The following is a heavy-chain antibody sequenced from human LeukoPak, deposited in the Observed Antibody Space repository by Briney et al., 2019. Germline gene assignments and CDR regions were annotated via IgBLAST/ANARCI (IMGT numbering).Heavy chain of an antibody. CDR1: GFTFDGYA. Sequence: GGSLRLSCAASGFTFDGYAMHWVRQAPGKGLEWASGISWDSGAIGYADSVKGRFTISRDNAKNPLYLQMDSLRAEDTALYYCAKDYGGNHWFDYWGQGTLVTVSS. D-gene: IGHD4-23*01. CDR2: ISWDSGAI. CDR3: AKDYGGNHWFDY. J-gene: IGHJ4*02. V-gene: IGHV3-9*01.